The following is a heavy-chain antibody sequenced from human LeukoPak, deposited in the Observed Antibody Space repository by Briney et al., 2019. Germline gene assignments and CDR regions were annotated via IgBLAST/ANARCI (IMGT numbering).Heavy chain of an antibody. Sequence: PGGSLRLSCAASGFTFSNYAMSWVRQAPGKGLEWVSTISNSGSSTYYADSVKGRFTISRDNPKNTLWLQMNSLRAEDTAVYFCAKRGVVIRAIIVVGFHKEAYYFDYWGQGTLVTVSS. CDR1: GFTFSNYA. V-gene: IGHV3-23*01. CDR2: ISNSGSST. CDR3: AKRGVVIRAIIVVGFHKEAYYFDY. D-gene: IGHD2-15*01. J-gene: IGHJ4*02.